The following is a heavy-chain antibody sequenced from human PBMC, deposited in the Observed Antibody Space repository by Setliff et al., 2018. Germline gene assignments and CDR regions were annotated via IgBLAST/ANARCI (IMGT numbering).Heavy chain of an antibody. J-gene: IGHJ3*02. CDR2: ISGSGVTT. V-gene: IGHV3-23*01. Sequence: QPGGSLRLSCAASGFSFSSYAMSWVRQAPGKGLEWVSSISGSGVTTYYADSVKGRFTTSRDNSKNTLSLQMNSLRAEDTAVYYCARQPSRYDNFRETYRLDAFDIWGQGTMVTVSS. D-gene: IGHD3-16*02. CDR3: ARQPSRYDNFRETYRLDAFDI. CDR1: GFSFSSYA.